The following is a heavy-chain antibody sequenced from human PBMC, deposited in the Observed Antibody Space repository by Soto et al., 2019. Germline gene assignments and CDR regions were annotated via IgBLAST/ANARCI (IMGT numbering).Heavy chain of an antibody. CDR1: GGSSSGYY. J-gene: IGHJ5*02. CDR3: ARSNIVVVVAASNWFDP. V-gene: IGHV4-34*01. CDR2: INHSGST. Sequence: KPSETLSLTCAVYGGSSSGYYWSWIRQPPGKGLEWIGEINHSGSTNYNPSLKSRVTISVDTSKNQFSLKLSSVTAADTAVYYCARSNIVVVVAASNWFDPWGQGTLVTVS. D-gene: IGHD2-15*01.